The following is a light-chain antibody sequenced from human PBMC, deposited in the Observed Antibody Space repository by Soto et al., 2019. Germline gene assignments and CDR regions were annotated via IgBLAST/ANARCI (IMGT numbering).Light chain of an antibody. J-gene: IGKJ4*01. Sequence: DIVMTQSPDSLAVSLGERATINCKSSQSVFKSSDNKNYLAWYQQKPGQPPKLLIYLSSTRESGVPDRFSGSGSGTYFTLTISSLQAEDVAAYYCQQYHSPPVTFGGGTKVEIK. CDR2: LSS. CDR1: QSVFKSSDNKNY. CDR3: QQYHSPPVT. V-gene: IGKV4-1*01.